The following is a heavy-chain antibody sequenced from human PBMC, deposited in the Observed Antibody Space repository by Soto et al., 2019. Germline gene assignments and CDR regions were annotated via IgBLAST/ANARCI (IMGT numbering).Heavy chain of an antibody. Sequence: QVQLVESGGGVVQPGRSLRLSCAASGFTFSSYAMHWVRQAPGKGLEWVAVISYDGSNKYYADSVKGRFTISRDNSKNTLYLQMNSLRAEDTAVYYCARVLGVTAFDYWGQGTLVTVSS. CDR2: ISYDGSNK. CDR3: ARVLGVTAFDY. CDR1: GFTFSSYA. V-gene: IGHV3-30-3*01. D-gene: IGHD3-22*01. J-gene: IGHJ4*02.